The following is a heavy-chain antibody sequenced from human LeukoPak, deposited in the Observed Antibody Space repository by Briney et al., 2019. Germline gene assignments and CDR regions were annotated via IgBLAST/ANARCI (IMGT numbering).Heavy chain of an antibody. Sequence: SETLSLTCAVYGGSFSGYYWSWIRQPPGKGLEWIGEINHSGSTNYNPSLKSRVTISVDTSKNQFSLKLSSVTAADTAVYYCARSHRGSSGWEYYYYYYYMDVWGKGTTVTVSS. V-gene: IGHV4-34*01. CDR2: INHSGST. D-gene: IGHD6-19*01. CDR3: ARSHRGSSGWEYYYYYYYMDV. CDR1: GGSFSGYY. J-gene: IGHJ6*03.